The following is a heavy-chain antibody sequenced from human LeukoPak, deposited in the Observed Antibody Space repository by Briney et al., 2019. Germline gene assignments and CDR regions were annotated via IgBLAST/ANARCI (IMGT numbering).Heavy chain of an antibody. CDR2: IYYSGST. Sequence: SETLSLTCTVSGGSISSYYWSWIRQPPGKGLEWIGYIYYSGSTNYNPSLKSRVTISVDTSKNQFSLKLSSVTAADTAVYYCARVQLELRGFGNWFDPWGQGTLVTVSS. V-gene: IGHV4-59*08. J-gene: IGHJ5*02. CDR3: ARVQLELRGFGNWFDP. CDR1: GGSISSYY. D-gene: IGHD1-7*01.